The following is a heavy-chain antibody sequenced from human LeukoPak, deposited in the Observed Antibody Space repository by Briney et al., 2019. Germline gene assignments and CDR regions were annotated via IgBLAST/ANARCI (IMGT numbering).Heavy chain of an antibody. Sequence: GESLKISCKGSGYSFTSHWIGWVRQMPGKGLEWMGIIYPDDSSTIYSPSFQGQVTISADKSISTAYLQWSSLEASDTAMYYCARRVQFPFGDSFDIWGQGTMVTVSS. J-gene: IGHJ3*02. CDR2: IYPDDSST. V-gene: IGHV5-51*01. CDR3: ARRVQFPFGDSFDI. D-gene: IGHD5-24*01. CDR1: GYSFTSHW.